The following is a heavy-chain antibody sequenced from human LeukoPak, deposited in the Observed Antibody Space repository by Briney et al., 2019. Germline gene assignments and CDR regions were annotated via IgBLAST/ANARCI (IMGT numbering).Heavy chain of an antibody. CDR2: ISYSGGST. CDR1: GFTFSSSA. CDR3: ARSGAVAGLLHYYYYMDV. D-gene: IGHD6-19*01. V-gene: IGHV3-23*01. Sequence: PGGSLRLSCAASGFTFSSSAMSWVRQAPGKGLEWVSAISYSGGSTYYADSVKGRFTISRDNAKNSLYLQMNSLRAEDTAVYYCARSGAVAGLLHYYYYMDVWGKGTTVTISS. J-gene: IGHJ6*03.